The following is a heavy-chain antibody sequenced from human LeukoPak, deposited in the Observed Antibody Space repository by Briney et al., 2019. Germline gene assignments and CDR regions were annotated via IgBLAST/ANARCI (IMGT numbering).Heavy chain of an antibody. CDR3: AKVMSRIVGATQTDY. CDR1: GFTFSSYG. D-gene: IGHD1-26*01. V-gene: IGHV3-30*18. Sequence: GGSLRLSCAASGFTFSSYGMHWVGQAPGKGLEWVAVISYDGSNKYYADSVKGRFTISRDNSKNTLYLQMNSLRAEDTAVYYCAKVMSRIVGATQTDYWGQGTLVTVSS. J-gene: IGHJ4*02. CDR2: ISYDGSNK.